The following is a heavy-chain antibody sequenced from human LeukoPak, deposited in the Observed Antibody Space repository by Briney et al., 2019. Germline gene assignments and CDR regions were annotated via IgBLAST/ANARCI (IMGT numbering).Heavy chain of an antibody. D-gene: IGHD3-3*01. CDR1: GGSFSGHY. V-gene: IGHV4-34*01. Sequence: SETLSLTCAVYGGSFSGHYWSWIRQLPGKGLDWIGEINHSGSTNYNPSLESRVTISADTSKNHFSLKLSSVTAADMAVYYCASGQYYDLWSGYYVDWGQGTLVTVSA. J-gene: IGHJ4*02. CDR2: INHSGST. CDR3: ASGQYYDLWSGYYVD.